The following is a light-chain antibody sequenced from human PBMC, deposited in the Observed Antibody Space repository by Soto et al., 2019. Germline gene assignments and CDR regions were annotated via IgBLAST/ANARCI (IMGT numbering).Light chain of an antibody. V-gene: IGLV7-43*01. Sequence: QAVVTQEPSLTVSPGGTVTLTCASSAGPVTSGYYPNWFQQKPGQAPRSLIYGTSNKHSWTPARFSGSLLGGQAALTLSGVQPEDEADYYCLLYSGAAHVWVFGGGTKLTVL. CDR3: LLYSGAAHVWV. J-gene: IGLJ3*02. CDR2: GTS. CDR1: AGPVTSGYY.